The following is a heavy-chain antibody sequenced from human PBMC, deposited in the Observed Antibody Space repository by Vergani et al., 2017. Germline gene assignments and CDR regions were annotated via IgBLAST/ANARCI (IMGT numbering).Heavy chain of an antibody. V-gene: IGHV4-59*13. CDR1: GGSFNTYY. J-gene: IGHJ6*02. CDR3: ARVMYRDEASTGYRLEGMDI. Sequence: QVQLVESGPGLVKPSETLSLTCTVSGGSFNTYYWSWIRQSPGKGLEWIGYIYSTGSTNYNPSLNSRVTMSVDTSKNPFSLKLRSVTAADTAVYFCARVMYRDEASTGYRLEGMDIWGQGTTVTISS. D-gene: IGHD3-9*01. CDR2: IYSTGST.